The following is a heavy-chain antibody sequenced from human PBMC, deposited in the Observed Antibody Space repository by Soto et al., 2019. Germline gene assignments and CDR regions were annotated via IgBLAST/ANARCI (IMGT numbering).Heavy chain of an antibody. Sequence: QVQLQESGPGLVKPSQTLSLTCTVSGGSISSGGYYWSWIRQHPGKGLEWIGYMYNSVSTYYNPSLKCRVTITVHKSKNQFSLKLSSVTAADTAVYYCSRDPQYWGHGTLVTVSS. CDR1: GGSISSGGYY. V-gene: IGHV4-31*03. CDR2: MYNSVST. CDR3: SRDPQY. J-gene: IGHJ1*01.